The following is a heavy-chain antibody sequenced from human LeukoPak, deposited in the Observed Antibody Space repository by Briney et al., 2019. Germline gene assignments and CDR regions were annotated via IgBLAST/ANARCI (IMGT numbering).Heavy chain of an antibody. Sequence: SSETLSLTCAVYGGSFSGYYWSWIRQPPGKGLEWIGEINHSGSTNYNPSLKSRVTISVDTSKNQCSLKLSSVTAAATGVYSCARELAYCSISSCYGGTFHIWGQGTMVTVSS. V-gene: IGHV4-34*01. J-gene: IGHJ3*02. CDR3: ARELAYCSISSCYGGTFHI. D-gene: IGHD2-2*01. CDR2: INHSGST. CDR1: GGSFSGYY.